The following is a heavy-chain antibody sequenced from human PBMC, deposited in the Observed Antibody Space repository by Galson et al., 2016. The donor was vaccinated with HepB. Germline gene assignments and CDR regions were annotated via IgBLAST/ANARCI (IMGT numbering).Heavy chain of an antibody. CDR3: ASHCGGDCYNNLADAFDI. V-gene: IGHV4-59*05. D-gene: IGHD2-21*01. CDR2: IYYSGTA. J-gene: IGHJ3*02. CDR1: GTSIGRYY. Sequence: SETLSLTCTVSGTSIGRYYWSWIRQSPGKGLDWIGSIYYSGTAYYDPSLKSRVSISVDTSKNQFSLRLSSVAAADTAVYYCASHCGGDCYNNLADAFDIWGRGTMVTVSS.